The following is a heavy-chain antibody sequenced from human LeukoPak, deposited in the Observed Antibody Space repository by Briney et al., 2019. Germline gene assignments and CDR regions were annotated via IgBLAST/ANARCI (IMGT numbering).Heavy chain of an antibody. V-gene: IGHV1-18*01. CDR2: ISAYNGNT. D-gene: IGHD3-10*01. CDR3: ARDSGERGSGSYLIAY. J-gene: IGHJ4*02. Sequence: AAVKVSCKASGYTFTSYGISWVRQAPGQGLEWMGWISAYNGNTNYAQKLQGRVTMTTDTSTSTAYMELRSLRSDDTAVYYCARDSGERGSGSYLIAYWGQGTLVTVSS. CDR1: GYTFTSYG.